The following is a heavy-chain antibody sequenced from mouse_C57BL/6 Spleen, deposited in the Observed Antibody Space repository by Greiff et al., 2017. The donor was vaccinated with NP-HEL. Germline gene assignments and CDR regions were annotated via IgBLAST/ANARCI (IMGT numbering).Heavy chain of an antibody. CDR2: IYPGDGDT. Sequence: VKLQQSGPELVKPGASVKISCKASGYAFSSSWMNWVKQRPGKGLEWIGRIYPGDGDTNYNGKFKGKATLTADKSSSTAYMQLSSLTSEDSAVYFCARHYKGFAYWGQGTLVTVSA. J-gene: IGHJ3*01. CDR1: GYAFSSSW. D-gene: IGHD1-1*01. V-gene: IGHV1-82*01. CDR3: ARHYKGFAY.